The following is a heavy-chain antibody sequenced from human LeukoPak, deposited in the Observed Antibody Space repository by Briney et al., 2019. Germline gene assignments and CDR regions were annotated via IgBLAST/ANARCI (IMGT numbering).Heavy chain of an antibody. CDR3: AKYYYEGTGAAPLDY. CDR1: GFSFSSYG. V-gene: IGHV3-30*02. Sequence: GGSLRLSCVASGFSFSSYGMHWVRQAPGEGLQWVSFIRYDGSAKYYADSVKGRFTISRDSSKSTLYLQMNSLRLEDTAIYYCAKYYYEGTGAAPLDYWGQGTLVTVSS. D-gene: IGHD3-22*01. J-gene: IGHJ4*02. CDR2: IRYDGSAK.